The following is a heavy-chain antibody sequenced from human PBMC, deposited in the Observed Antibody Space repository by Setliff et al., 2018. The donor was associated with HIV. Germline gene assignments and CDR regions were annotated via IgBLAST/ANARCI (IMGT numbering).Heavy chain of an antibody. CDR2: IYASGGT. J-gene: IGHJ3*02. D-gene: IGHD3-9*01. V-gene: IGHV4-61*02. CDR3: ARGGGYFHDNNAFDI. Sequence: LSLTCQVSGLSMSSGNYYWNWIRQPAGKGLEWIGRIYASGGTYYKSSLKSRVTISVDSSRNQFSLKLTSVTAADTAIYFCARGGGYFHDNNAFDIWGQGTVVTVSS. CDR1: GLSMSSGNYY.